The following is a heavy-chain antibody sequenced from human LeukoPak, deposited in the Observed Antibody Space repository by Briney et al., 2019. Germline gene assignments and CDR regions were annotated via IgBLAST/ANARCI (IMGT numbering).Heavy chain of an antibody. D-gene: IGHD4/OR15-4a*01. CDR3: ARGTALTTTKVQPNWFDP. CDR2: INPNSGGT. V-gene: IGHV1-2*02. Sequence: ASVKVSCKASGYTFTGYYMHWVRQAPGQGLEWMGWINPNSGGTNYAQKFQGRVTITRDTSISTAYMELSRLRSDDTAVYYCARGTALTTTKVQPNWFDPWGQGTLVTVSS. CDR1: GYTFTGYY. J-gene: IGHJ5*02.